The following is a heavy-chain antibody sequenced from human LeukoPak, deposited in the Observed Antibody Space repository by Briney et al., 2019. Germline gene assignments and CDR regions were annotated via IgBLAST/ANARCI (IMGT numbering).Heavy chain of an antibody. CDR2: INHSGST. Sequence: SETLSLTCTVSGGSISSSSYYWGWIRQPPGKGLEWIGEINHSGSTNYNPSLKSRVTISVDTSKNQFSLKLSSVTAADTAVYYCARFVYSSGWSYYYYYYGMDVWGQGTTVTVSS. CDR3: ARFVYSSGWSYYYYYYGMDV. J-gene: IGHJ6*02. V-gene: IGHV4-39*07. CDR1: GGSISSSSYY. D-gene: IGHD6-19*01.